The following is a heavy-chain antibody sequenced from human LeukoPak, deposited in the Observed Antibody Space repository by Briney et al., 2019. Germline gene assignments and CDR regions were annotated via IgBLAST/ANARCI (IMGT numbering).Heavy chain of an antibody. Sequence: SQTLSLTCTVSGGSISRGSYFWSWIRQPAGKGLEWIGRIYTSGSTKYNPSLESRVTISVDTSRNQFSLKLSSVTAADTAVYYCAGYYDSSGPMGYRIWGQGTMVTVSS. J-gene: IGHJ3*02. D-gene: IGHD3-22*01. CDR2: IYTSGST. CDR1: GGSISRGSYF. CDR3: AGYYDSSGPMGYRI. V-gene: IGHV4-61*02.